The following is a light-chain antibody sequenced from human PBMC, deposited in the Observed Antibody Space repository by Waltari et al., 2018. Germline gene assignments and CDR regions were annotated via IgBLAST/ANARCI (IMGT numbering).Light chain of an antibody. CDR1: SSDVGNYKR. V-gene: IGLV2-23*02. CDR3: SSYAGSSKGV. CDR2: AVS. Sequence: QSALTQPASVSGSPGQSITISCTGTSSDVGNYKRVSWYQQHPGKAPKIMIYAVSKRRSGVSDRFSGSKSGDMASLTISGLQPEDEAEYFCSSYAGSSKGVFGGGTKVTVL. J-gene: IGLJ2*01.